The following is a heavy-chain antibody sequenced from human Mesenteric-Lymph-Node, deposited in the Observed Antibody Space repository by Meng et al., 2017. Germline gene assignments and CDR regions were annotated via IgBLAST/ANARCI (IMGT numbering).Heavy chain of an antibody. D-gene: IGHD6-19*01. CDR2: INPNSGGT. V-gene: IGHV1-2*06. CDR1: GYTFTSYD. CDR3: AREGGAYSSGGFDP. Sequence: ASVKVSCKASGYTFTSYDINWVRQATGQGLEWMGRINPNSGGTNYAQKFQGRVTMTRDTSISTAYMELSRLRSDDTAVYYCAREGGAYSSGGFDPWGQGTLVTVSS. J-gene: IGHJ5*02.